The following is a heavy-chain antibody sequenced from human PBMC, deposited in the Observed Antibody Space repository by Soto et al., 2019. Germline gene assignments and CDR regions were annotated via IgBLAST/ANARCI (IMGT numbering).Heavy chain of an antibody. D-gene: IGHD1-20*01. CDR2: IYWDNDK. V-gene: IGHV2-5*02. Sequence: QITLKESGPALVKPTQALTLTCTFSGFSLSTTGVGVGWVRQPPGKALEWLALIYWDNDKRYRPSLKSRLSIPKDPYRRQVVLTITNIDPVDTATYYCAHSRGVYNFDYPHFDFWRQGTLVTLSS. CDR3: AHSRGVYNFDYPHFDF. CDR1: GFSLSTTGVG. J-gene: IGHJ4*02.